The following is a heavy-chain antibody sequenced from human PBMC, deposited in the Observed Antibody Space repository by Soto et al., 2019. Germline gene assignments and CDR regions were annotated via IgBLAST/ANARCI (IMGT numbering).Heavy chain of an antibody. D-gene: IGHD2-15*01. V-gene: IGHV3-11*06. J-gene: IGHJ5*02. CDR2: ISPGSRYP. CDR3: VRGGGGGLFDP. CDR1: GFTFGDSY. Sequence: PGGSLRLSCAGAGFTFGDSYMSWIRQAPGKGLEWLSYISPGSRYPAYADSVKGRFTISRDNAKRSLYLQMMSLTAEDTAIYYCVRGGGGGLFDPWGQGTMVTVSS.